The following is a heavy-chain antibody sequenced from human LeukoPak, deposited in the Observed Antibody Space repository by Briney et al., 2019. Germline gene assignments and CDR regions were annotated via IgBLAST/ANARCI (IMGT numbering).Heavy chain of an antibody. Sequence: GGSLRHSCASSGFTFSSFWMSWVRQAPGTGLEWVANIKQDGSEKYYVDSVKGRFTISRDNAKNSLYLQMNSLRAEDTAVYYCARAWDSGTVAVAGYFDYWGQGTLVTVSS. CDR3: ARAWDSGTVAVAGYFDY. J-gene: IGHJ4*02. D-gene: IGHD6-19*01. V-gene: IGHV3-7*01. CDR2: IKQDGSEK. CDR1: GFTFSSFW.